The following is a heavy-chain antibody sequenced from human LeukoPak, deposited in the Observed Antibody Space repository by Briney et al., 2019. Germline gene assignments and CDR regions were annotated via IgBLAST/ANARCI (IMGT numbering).Heavy chain of an antibody. CDR3: AKDISSLHAFDI. Sequence: PGGSLRLSCAASGFTFSSYEMNWVRQAPGKGLEWVSGISWNSGSIGYADSVKGRFTISRDNAKNSLYLQMNSLRAEDTAFYYCAKDISSLHAFDIWGQGTMVTVSS. J-gene: IGHJ3*02. D-gene: IGHD6-6*01. V-gene: IGHV3-9*01. CDR1: GFTFSSYE. CDR2: ISWNSGSI.